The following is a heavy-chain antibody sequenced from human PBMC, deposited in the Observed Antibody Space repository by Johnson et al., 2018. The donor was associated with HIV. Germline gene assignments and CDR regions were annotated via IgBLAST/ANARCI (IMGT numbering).Heavy chain of an antibody. V-gene: IGHV3-66*01. Sequence: VQLVESGGALVQPGGSLRLSCAGSGFNVSDNYMSWVRQAPGMGLEWVSVIYRGGSTFNAHSAKGRFTISRDNSENTVYLQMNSLRAEETAVYYCARDPFPRFYAFDIWGQGTMVTVST. CDR1: GFNVSDNY. CDR2: IYRGGST. CDR3: ARDPFPRFYAFDI. J-gene: IGHJ3*02.